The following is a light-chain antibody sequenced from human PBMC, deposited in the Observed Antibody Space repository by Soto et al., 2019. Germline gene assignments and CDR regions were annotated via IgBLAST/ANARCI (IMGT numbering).Light chain of an antibody. CDR2: AAS. J-gene: IGKJ2*01. Sequence: DIQMTQSPSSLSASVGDRVSITCRTSQYISNYLSWYQQKSGKAPKLLIYAASNLEEGVPSRFSGSGSGTDFTLTITSLEPEDFATYYCQESYSTPWNVGQGTKVDIK. CDR1: QYISNY. CDR3: QESYSTPWN. V-gene: IGKV1-39*01.